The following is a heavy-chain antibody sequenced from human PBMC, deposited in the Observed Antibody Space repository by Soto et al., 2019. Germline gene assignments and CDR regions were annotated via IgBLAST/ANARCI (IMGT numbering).Heavy chain of an antibody. D-gene: IGHD3-22*01. J-gene: IGHJ1*01. Sequence: ASETLSLTCALSGGSISSTTYYWAWIRQPPGKGLEWVATIYYSGATYYNPSLKSRLTISIDTSKNQFSLRLSSVTAADTAMYYCARYYDTSNRPYFHHWGQGTRVTV. V-gene: IGHV4-39*01. CDR1: GGSISSTTYY. CDR2: IYYSGAT. CDR3: ARYYDTSNRPYFHH.